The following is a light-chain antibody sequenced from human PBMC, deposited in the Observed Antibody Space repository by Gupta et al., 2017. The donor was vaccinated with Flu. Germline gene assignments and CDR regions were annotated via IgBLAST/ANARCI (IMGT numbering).Light chain of an antibody. CDR3: AAWDGRLNAWV. V-gene: IGLV1-44*01. CDR1: SSNIGSNP. CDR2: RNN. J-gene: IGLJ3*02. Sequence: RVTISCSGSSSNIGSNPVNWYQQIPGTAPKLLIYRNNQRPSGVPDRFSGSKSGTSASLAISGLQSEDGTDYYCAAWDGRLNAWVFGGGTKLTVL.